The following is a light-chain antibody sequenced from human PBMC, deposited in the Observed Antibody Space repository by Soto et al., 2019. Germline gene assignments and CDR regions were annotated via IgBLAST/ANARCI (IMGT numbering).Light chain of an antibody. Sequence: QAVVTQPPSASGTPGQRVTISCSGSSSNIGSNYVYWYQQLPGTAPKLLIYRNNQRPSGVPDRFSGSKSGTSASLAISGLRSEDEADYYCAAWDDSLSGPLVVFGGGTKVT. CDR2: RNN. CDR1: SSNIGSNY. CDR3: AAWDDSLSGPLVV. J-gene: IGLJ2*01. V-gene: IGLV1-47*01.